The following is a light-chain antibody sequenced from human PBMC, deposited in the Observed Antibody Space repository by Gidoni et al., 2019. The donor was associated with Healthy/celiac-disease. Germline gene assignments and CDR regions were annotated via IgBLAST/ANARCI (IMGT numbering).Light chain of an antibody. Sequence: EIVFTHSPATLSLSPGERATLSCRASQSVSRYLAWYQQKSGQAPRPLIYDASYRATGIQARVSGRWSGTDFTLTISSIEPEEFAVDYCQQRSNWPRTFXQXTKVEIK. CDR1: QSVSRY. CDR3: QQRSNWPRT. CDR2: DAS. J-gene: IGKJ1*01. V-gene: IGKV3-11*01.